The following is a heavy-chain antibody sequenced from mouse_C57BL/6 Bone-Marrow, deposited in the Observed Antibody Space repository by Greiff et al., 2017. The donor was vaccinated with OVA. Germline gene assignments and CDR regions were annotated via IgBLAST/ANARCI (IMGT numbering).Heavy chain of an antibody. V-gene: IGHV3-8*01. D-gene: IGHD4-1*01. Sequence: VQLKQSGPGLAKPSQTLSLTCSVTGYSITSDYWNWIRKFPGNKLEYMGYISYSGSTYYNPSLKSRISITRDTSKNQYYLQLNSVTTEDTATYYCARSSGTGRAWFAYWGQGTLVTVSA. CDR2: ISYSGST. CDR1: GYSITSDY. J-gene: IGHJ3*01. CDR3: ARSSGTGRAWFAY.